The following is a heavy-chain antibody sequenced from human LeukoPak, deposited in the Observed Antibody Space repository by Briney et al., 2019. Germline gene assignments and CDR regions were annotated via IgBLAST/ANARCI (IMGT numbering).Heavy chain of an antibody. CDR1: GFTFDDYA. CDR2: IGWNGGSI. V-gene: IGHV3-9*01. J-gene: IGHJ4*01. D-gene: IGHD3-10*01. CDR3: ARDHGIPGSGSYRFDY. Sequence: PGRSLRLSCAASGFTFDDYAMHWVRQAPGKGLEWVSGIGWNGGSIGYADSVKGRFTISRDYAKNLLYLQMNSLRIEDTAVYYCARDHGIPGSGSYRFDYWGHGTLVTVSS.